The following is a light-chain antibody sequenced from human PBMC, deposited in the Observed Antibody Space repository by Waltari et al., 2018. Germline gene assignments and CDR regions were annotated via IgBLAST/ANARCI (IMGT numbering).Light chain of an antibody. Sequence: QSALSQPASVSGSPGQSITISCTGTRSDAGGFNHVSWYQQLPGKVPKLIIFDVTSRPSGVSSRFSGYKSDNTASLTISGLQADDEAEYFCGSYVSSSTFVFGSGTKVTVL. CDR2: DVT. CDR1: RSDAGGFNH. V-gene: IGLV2-14*03. CDR3: GSYVSSSTFV. J-gene: IGLJ1*01.